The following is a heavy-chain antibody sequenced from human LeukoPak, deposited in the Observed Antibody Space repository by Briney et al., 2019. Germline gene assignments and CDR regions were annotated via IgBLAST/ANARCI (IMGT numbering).Heavy chain of an antibody. D-gene: IGHD3-16*01. J-gene: IGHJ4*02. CDR3: ARVGSMNFDY. Sequence: PXKGXEWVANIKQDGSEKNYVDSVKGRFTISRDNAENSLYLQMNSLRAEDTAVYYCARVGSMNFDYWGQGSLVTVSS. CDR2: IKQDGSEK. V-gene: IGHV3-7*01.